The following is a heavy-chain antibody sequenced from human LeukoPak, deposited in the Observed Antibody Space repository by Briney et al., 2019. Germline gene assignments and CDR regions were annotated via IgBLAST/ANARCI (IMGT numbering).Heavy chain of an antibody. V-gene: IGHV3-23*01. CDR2: ISGSGGSS. J-gene: IGHJ4*02. CDR3: AKDTSAKYYYDSSGYSWAFDY. D-gene: IGHD3-22*01. Sequence: GGSLRLSCAASGFTFSSYAMSWVRQAPGKGLEWVSAISGSGGSSYYADSVKGRFTISRDNSKNTLYLQMNSLRAEDTAVYYCAKDTSAKYYYDSSGYSWAFDYWGQGTLVTVSS. CDR1: GFTFSSYA.